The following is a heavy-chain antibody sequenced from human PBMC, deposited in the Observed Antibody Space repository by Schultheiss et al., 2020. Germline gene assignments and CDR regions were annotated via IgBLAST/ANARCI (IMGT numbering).Heavy chain of an antibody. CDR2: IIPIFGTA. D-gene: IGHD2-15*01. J-gene: IGHJ4*02. V-gene: IGHV1-69*01. CDR3: AREGDCSGGSCYSGLNY. CDR1: GYTFTSYA. Sequence: AVKVSCKASGYTFTSYAMHWVRQAPGQGLEWMGGIIPIFGTANYAQKFQGRVTITADESTSTAYMELSSLRSEDTAVYYCAREGDCSGGSCYSGLNYWGPGTLFTVAS.